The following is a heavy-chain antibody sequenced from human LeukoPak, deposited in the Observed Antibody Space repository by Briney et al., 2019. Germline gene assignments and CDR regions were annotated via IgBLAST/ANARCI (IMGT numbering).Heavy chain of an antibody. J-gene: IGHJ6*03. CDR2: ISSSSSYI. V-gene: IGHV3-21*01. CDR3: ARARGIAEDYYMDV. CDR1: GFTFSSYS. Sequence: PGGSLRLSCAASGFTFSSYSMNWVRQAPGKGLEWVSSISSSSSYIYYADSVKGRFTISRDNAKNSLYLQMNSLRAEDTAVYYCARARGIAEDYYMDVWGKGTTVTVSS.